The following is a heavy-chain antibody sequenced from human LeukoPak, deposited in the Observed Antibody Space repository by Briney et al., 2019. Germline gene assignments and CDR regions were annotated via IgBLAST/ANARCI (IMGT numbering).Heavy chain of an antibody. V-gene: IGHV1-18*01. CDR2: ISAYNGDT. D-gene: IGHD3-16*02. CDR1: GYTFTSYG. J-gene: IGHJ4*02. CDR3: ARRDRTFGGVIASYNY. Sequence: ASVKVSCKASGYTFTSYGITWARQAPGQGLEWMGWISAYNGDTKYAQKFQGRVTMATDTSTSTAYMELRSLRSDDTAVYYCARRDRTFGGVIASYNYWGQGTLVTVSS.